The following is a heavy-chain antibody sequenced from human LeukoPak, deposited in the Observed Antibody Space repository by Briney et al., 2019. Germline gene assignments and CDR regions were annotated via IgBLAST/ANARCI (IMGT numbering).Heavy chain of an antibody. J-gene: IGHJ6*02. V-gene: IGHV1-2*02. CDR2: INPNSGGT. CDR3: AREMNPITMIVVVNYYYYGMDV. Sequence: GASVKVSCKASGYTFTGYYMHWVRQAPGQGLEWMGWINPNSGGTNYAQKFQGRVAMTRDTSISTACMELSRLRSDDTAVYYCAREMNPITMIVVVNYYYYGMDVWGQGTTVTVSS. D-gene: IGHD3-22*01. CDR1: GYTFTGYY.